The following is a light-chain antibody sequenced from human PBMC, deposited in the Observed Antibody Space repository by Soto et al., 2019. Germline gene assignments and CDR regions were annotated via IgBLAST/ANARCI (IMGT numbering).Light chain of an antibody. Sequence: DIQMTQSPSALSASVGDRVSITCRASQSLSSWLAWYQQKPGKAPKLLIYSASTLKSGVPSRFSGSGSGTEFTLTISSLQPDDFATYYCQHYNSYSEAFGQGTKVDIK. CDR1: QSLSSW. J-gene: IGKJ1*01. CDR2: SAS. V-gene: IGKV1-5*03. CDR3: QHYNSYSEA.